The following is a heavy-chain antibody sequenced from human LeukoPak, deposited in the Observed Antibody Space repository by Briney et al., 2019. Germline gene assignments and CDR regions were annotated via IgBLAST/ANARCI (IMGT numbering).Heavy chain of an antibody. CDR1: GFTFSSYW. V-gene: IGHV3-7*01. CDR3: ATRRTILRYFDWLSYFDY. D-gene: IGHD3-9*01. Sequence: GGSLRLSCAASGFTFSSYWMSWVRQAPGKGLEWVANIKQDGSEKYYVDSVKGRFTISRDNAKNSLYLQMNSLRAEDTAVYYCATRRTILRYFDWLSYFDYWGQGTLVTVSS. CDR2: IKQDGSEK. J-gene: IGHJ4*02.